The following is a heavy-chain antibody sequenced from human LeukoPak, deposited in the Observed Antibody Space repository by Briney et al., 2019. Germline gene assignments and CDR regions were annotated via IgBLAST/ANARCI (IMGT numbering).Heavy chain of an antibody. CDR3: ARRVGLNYYDSSGYPDY. CDR2: ISAYNGNT. Sequence: ASVKVSCKASGYTVTSYGISWVRQAPGQGLEWMGWISAYNGNTNYAQKLQGRVTMTTDTSTSTAYMELRSLRSDDTAVYYCARRVGLNYYDSSGYPDYWGQGTLVTVSS. J-gene: IGHJ4*02. D-gene: IGHD3-22*01. V-gene: IGHV1-18*01. CDR1: GYTVTSYG.